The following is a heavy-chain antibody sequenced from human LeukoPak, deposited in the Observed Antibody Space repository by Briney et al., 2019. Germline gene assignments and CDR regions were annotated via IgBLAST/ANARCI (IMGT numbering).Heavy chain of an antibody. CDR1: GGSISSYY. J-gene: IGHJ6*03. V-gene: IGHV4-59*01. D-gene: IGHD5-12*01. CDR2: IYYSGST. Sequence: SETLSLTCTVSGGSISSYYWSWIRQPPGKGLDWIGYIYYSGSTNYNPSLKSRVTISVDTSKNQFSLKLSSVTAADTAVYYCASSGHTSWVGFYYYYMDVWGKGTTVTVSS. CDR3: ASSGHTSWVGFYYYYMDV.